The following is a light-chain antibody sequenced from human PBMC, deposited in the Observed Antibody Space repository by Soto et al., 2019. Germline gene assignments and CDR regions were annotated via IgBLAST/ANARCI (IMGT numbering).Light chain of an antibody. CDR3: QHYNNWPRT. J-gene: IGKJ1*01. V-gene: IGKV3-15*01. CDR2: GAS. Sequence: EIVMTQSPATLSVSPGERATLSCRASQSVSRNLAWYQQKPGQAPRLLIYGASTKATGIPARFSGSGSGTEFTLTISSLQSEDFAVYYCQHYNNWPRTFGQGTKVEIK. CDR1: QSVSRN.